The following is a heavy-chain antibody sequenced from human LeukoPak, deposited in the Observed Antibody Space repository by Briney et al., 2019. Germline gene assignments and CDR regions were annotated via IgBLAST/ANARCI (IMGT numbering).Heavy chain of an antibody. Sequence: PSETLSLTCTVSGGSISSYYWSWIRQPAGKGLEWIGRIYTSGSTNYNPSLKSRVTMSVDTSKNQFSLKLSSVTAADTAVYYCARGGHCSSTSCYGDAFDIWGQGTMVTVSS. CDR1: GGSISSYY. CDR2: IYTSGST. V-gene: IGHV4-4*07. J-gene: IGHJ3*02. D-gene: IGHD2-2*01. CDR3: ARGGHCSSTSCYGDAFDI.